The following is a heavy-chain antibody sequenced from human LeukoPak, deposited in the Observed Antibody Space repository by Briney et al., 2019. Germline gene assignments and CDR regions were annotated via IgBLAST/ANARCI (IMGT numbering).Heavy chain of an antibody. J-gene: IGHJ6*03. CDR3: AREAYGSSWTYYYYYMDV. CDR1: GFTFSSYE. Sequence: AGGSLRLSCAASGFTFSSYEMNWVRQAPGKGLEWVSYISSSGSTIYFADSVKGRFTISSDNAKTSLYLQMNSLRAEDTAVYYCAREAYGSSWTYYYYYMDVWGKGTTVTVSS. D-gene: IGHD6-13*01. CDR2: ISSSGSTI. V-gene: IGHV3-48*03.